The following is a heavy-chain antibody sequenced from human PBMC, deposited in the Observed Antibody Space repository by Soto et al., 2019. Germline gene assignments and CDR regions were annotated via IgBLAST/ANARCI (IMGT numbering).Heavy chain of an antibody. CDR2: ISWNSGSI. CDR1: GFTFDDYA. D-gene: IGHD6-13*01. J-gene: IGHJ4*02. CDR3: AKGGRGYSSSWYFDY. Sequence: EVQLVESGGGLVQPGRSLRLSCAASGFTFDDYAMHWVRQAPGKGLEWVSGISWNSGSIGYADSVKGRFTISRDYAKNSLYLQMNSLRAEDTALYYCAKGGRGYSSSWYFDYWGQGTLVTVSS. V-gene: IGHV3-9*01.